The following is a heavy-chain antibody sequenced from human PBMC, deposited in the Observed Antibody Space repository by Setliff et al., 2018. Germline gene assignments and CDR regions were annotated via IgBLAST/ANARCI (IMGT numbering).Heavy chain of an antibody. J-gene: IGHJ4*02. V-gene: IGHV3-7*01. CDR3: ARAKGTTMATQYFDY. D-gene: IGHD3-10*01. CDR1: GFTFSNYW. Sequence: GGSLRLSCAVSGFTFSNYWMSWVRQAPGQGREWVANIKEDGSEKYYADSAEGRFTISRDNAKNSLYLQLKSRRAEETAVYYCARAKGTTMATQYFDYWGQGTLVTVSS. CDR2: IKEDGSEK.